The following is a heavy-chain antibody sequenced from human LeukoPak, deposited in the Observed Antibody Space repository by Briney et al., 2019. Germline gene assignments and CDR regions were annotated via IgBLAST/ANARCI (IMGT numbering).Heavy chain of an antibody. Sequence: GRSLRLSCAASGFTFSSYGMHWVRQAPGKGLEWVAVISYDGSIKYYADSVKGRFTISRDNSKNTLYLQMHSLRAEDTAVYYCAKDDGPYYFDSWGQGTLVTVSS. V-gene: IGHV3-30*18. J-gene: IGHJ4*02. CDR1: GFTFSSYG. CDR2: ISYDGSIK. CDR3: AKDDGPYYFDS. D-gene: IGHD5-24*01.